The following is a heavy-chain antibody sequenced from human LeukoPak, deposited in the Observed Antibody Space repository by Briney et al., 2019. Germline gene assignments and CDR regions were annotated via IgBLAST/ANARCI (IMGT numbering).Heavy chain of an antibody. CDR3: ARRYYDNSGHSYGYYFDY. Sequence: ASVKVSCKASGYTLIDYYMHWVRQAPGQGLEWMGIINPRGGSTIYAQDFQGRVTLTRDTPTSTVYMELSSLRSEDTAVYYCARRYYDNSGHSYGYYFDYWGQGTLVTVSS. CDR1: GYTLIDYY. J-gene: IGHJ4*02. CDR2: INPRGGST. V-gene: IGHV1-46*01. D-gene: IGHD3-22*01.